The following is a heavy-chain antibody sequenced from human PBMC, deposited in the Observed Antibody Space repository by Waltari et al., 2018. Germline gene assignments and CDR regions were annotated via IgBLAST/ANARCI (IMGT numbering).Heavy chain of an antibody. D-gene: IGHD6-19*01. V-gene: IGHV3-30*01. Sequence: QVQLVESGGGVVQPGRSLRLSCAASGFTFSSYAMHWVSQAHGKGLEWVAVISYDGSNKYYADSVKGRFTISRDNSKNTLYLQMNSLRAEDTAVYYCAREIAVADNYYYGMDVWGQGTTVTVSS. CDR2: ISYDGSNK. CDR1: GFTFSSYA. CDR3: AREIAVADNYYYGMDV. J-gene: IGHJ6*02.